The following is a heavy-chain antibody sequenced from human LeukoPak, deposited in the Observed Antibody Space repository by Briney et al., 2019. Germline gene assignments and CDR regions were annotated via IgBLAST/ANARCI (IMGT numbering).Heavy chain of an antibody. V-gene: IGHV3-15*01. CDR2: IKSKVDGETT. CDR3: AIDEPNYAPYDFDY. J-gene: IGHJ4*02. CDR1: RFTFSNAW. Sequence: GGSLRLSCAASRFTFSNAWMNWVRQAPGKGLEWVGRIKSKVDGETTDYAAPVKGRFTISRDDSNNMVYLQMNSLKIEDTAVYYCAIDEPNYAPYDFDYWGQGTLVTVSS. D-gene: IGHD4/OR15-4a*01.